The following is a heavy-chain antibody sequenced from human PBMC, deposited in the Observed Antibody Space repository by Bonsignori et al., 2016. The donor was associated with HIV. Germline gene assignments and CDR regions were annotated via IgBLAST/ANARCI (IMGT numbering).Heavy chain of an antibody. V-gene: IGHV3-74*01. CDR2: IDTDGTTT. Sequence: VRQMPGKGLVWVARIDTDGTTTTYADSVKGRFTISRDNAKNTLYLQMNSLRAEDTAVYYCARGGLEPVDYWGQGTRVTVSS. D-gene: IGHD1-1*01. CDR3: ARGGLEPVDY. J-gene: IGHJ4*02.